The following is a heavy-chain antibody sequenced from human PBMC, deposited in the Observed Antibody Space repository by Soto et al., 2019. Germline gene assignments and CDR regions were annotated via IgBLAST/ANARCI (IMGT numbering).Heavy chain of an antibody. Sequence: ASVKVSCKASGYTFTSYGISWVRQAPGQGLEWMGWISAYNGNTNYAQKLQGRVTMTTDTSTSTAYMKLRSLRSDDTAVYYCARVITIFGVVIIPRYYFDYWGQGTLVTVSS. D-gene: IGHD3-3*01. CDR1: GYTFTSYG. CDR3: ARVITIFGVVIIPRYYFDY. V-gene: IGHV1-18*04. J-gene: IGHJ4*02. CDR2: ISAYNGNT.